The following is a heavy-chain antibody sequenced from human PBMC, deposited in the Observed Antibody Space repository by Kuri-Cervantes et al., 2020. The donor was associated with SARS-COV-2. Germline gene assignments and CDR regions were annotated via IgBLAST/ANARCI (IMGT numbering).Heavy chain of an antibody. J-gene: IGHJ4*02. V-gene: IGHV2-5*02. CDR1: GFSLNTIGVG. CDR2: IYLDDNK. Sequence: SGPTLLKPTQTLTLTCTFSGFSLNTIGVGVGWIRQPPGKALEWLALIYLDDNKHYSPSLKSRTTITKDTSKNQVVLTMTNTDTEDTATYYCARHPSKNEEDRVGYWGQGTLVTVSS. CDR3: ARHPSKNEEDRVGY. D-gene: IGHD1-1*01.